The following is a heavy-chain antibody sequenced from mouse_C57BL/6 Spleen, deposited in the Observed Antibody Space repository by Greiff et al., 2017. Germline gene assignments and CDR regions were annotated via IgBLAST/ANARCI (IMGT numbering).Heavy chain of an antibody. CDR1: GFTFTDYY. D-gene: IGHD2-10*01. CDR3: ASPAYYGNYGYYAMDY. Sequence: EVKLLESGGGLVQPGGSLSLSCAASGFTFTDYYMSWVRQPPGQALEWLGFIRNKANGYTTEYSASVKGRFTISRDNSQSILYLQMNALRAEDSATYYCASPAYYGNYGYYAMDYWGQGTSVTVSS. J-gene: IGHJ4*01. V-gene: IGHV7-3*01. CDR2: IRNKANGYTT.